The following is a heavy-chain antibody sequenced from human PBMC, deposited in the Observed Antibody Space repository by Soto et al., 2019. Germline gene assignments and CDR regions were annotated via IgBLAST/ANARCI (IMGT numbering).Heavy chain of an antibody. CDR3: ARSQISMISYFDY. V-gene: IGHV4-61*08. J-gene: IGHJ4*02. D-gene: IGHD3-22*01. CDR2: IYYTGST. Sequence: XATLSLTGTVSGGSVSSGGAYGSWIRQPPGKGMEWIGYIYYTGSTNYSPSFKNRVTISLDTSKSQFSLKLNSMTAADTAVYYCARSQISMISYFDYWGQGTLVSVSS. CDR1: GGSVSSGGAY.